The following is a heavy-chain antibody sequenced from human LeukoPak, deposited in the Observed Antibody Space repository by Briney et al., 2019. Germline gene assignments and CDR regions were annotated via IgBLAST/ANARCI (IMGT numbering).Heavy chain of an antibody. CDR3: ARGTYDSSGYPSFDP. J-gene: IGHJ5*02. V-gene: IGHV4-30-2*01. CDR2: IYHSGST. CDR1: GGSISSGGYS. Sequence: SQTLSLTCAVSGGSISSGGYSWSWIRQPPGKGLEWIEYIYHSGSTDYNPSLKSRVTISVDRSKNQFSLKLSSVTAADTAVYYCARGTYDSSGYPSFDPWGQGTLVTVSS. D-gene: IGHD3-22*01.